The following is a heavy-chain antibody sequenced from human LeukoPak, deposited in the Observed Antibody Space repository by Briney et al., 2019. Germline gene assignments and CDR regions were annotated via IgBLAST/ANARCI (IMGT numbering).Heavy chain of an antibody. CDR1: GGSISSSSYY. D-gene: IGHD3-3*01. J-gene: IGHJ4*02. CDR2: IYYSGST. CDR3: ARRYYDFWSGYSPTNYFDY. Sequence: PSQTLSLTCTVSGGSISSSSYYWGWIRQPPGKGLEWIGSIYYSGSTYYNPSLKSRVTISVDTSKNQFSLKLSSVTAADTAVYYCARRYYDFWSGYSPTNYFDYWGQGTLVTVSS. V-gene: IGHV4-39*01.